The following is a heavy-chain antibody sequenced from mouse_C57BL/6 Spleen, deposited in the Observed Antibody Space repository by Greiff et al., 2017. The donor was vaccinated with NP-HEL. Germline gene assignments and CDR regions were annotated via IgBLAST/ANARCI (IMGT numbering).Heavy chain of an antibody. CDR2: IRNKANGYTT. Sequence: DVMLVESGGGLVQPGGSLSLSCAASGFTFTDYYMSWVRQPPGKALEWLGFIRNKANGYTTEYSASVKGRFTISRDNSQSILYLQMNALRAEDSATYYCARYSAHYYGSSSGGYAMDYWGQGTSVTVSS. D-gene: IGHD1-1*01. CDR1: GFTFTDYY. V-gene: IGHV7-3*01. J-gene: IGHJ4*01. CDR3: ARYSAHYYGSSSGGYAMDY.